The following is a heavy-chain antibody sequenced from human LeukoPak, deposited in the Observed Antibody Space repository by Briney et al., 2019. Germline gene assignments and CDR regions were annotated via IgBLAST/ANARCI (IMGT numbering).Heavy chain of an antibody. V-gene: IGHV3-21*06. CDR3: ARDPYSGNYGAYYYYYMDV. Sequence: GVLRLSCAASGFTFTSYNMNWVRQAPGKGLEWVSSITSSSSYIYYADSVKGRFTISRDNAKNSLYLQMDSLRVEDTAVYYCARDPYSGNYGAYYYYYMDVWGKGTTVTISS. J-gene: IGHJ6*03. CDR1: GFTFTSYN. D-gene: IGHD1-26*01. CDR2: ITSSSSYI.